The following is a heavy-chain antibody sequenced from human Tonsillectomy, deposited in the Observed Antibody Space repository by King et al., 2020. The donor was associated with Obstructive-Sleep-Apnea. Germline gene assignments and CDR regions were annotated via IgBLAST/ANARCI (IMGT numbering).Heavy chain of an antibody. CDR1: GYTLTELS. D-gene: IGHD3-22*01. J-gene: IGHJ4*02. V-gene: IGHV1-24*01. Sequence: VQLVESGAEVKKPGASVKVSCKVSGYTLTELSMHWVRQAPGQGLEWMGSFDPEDGETIYAQRFLGRVTMTEDTSTDTAYMELSSLRSDDTAVYYCATSKPMIVVVMIYWGQGTLVTVSS. CDR2: FDPEDGET. CDR3: ATSKPMIVVVMIY.